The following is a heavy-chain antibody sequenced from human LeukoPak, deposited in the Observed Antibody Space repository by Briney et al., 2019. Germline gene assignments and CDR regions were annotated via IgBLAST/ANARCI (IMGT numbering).Heavy chain of an antibody. CDR1: GFTISLHW. Sequence: GGSLRLSCAASGFTISLHWMSWVRQAPGRGLEWVANINQDGSDENYVDSAKGRFTISRDNAKNSLYLQMNSLRAEDTAVYYCARDHNWGDPYFDYWGQGTLVTVSS. CDR2: INQDGSDE. V-gene: IGHV3-7*01. D-gene: IGHD7-27*01. CDR3: ARDHNWGDPYFDY. J-gene: IGHJ4*02.